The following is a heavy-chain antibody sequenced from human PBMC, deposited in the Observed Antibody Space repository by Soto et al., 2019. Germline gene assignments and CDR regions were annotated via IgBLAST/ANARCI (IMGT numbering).Heavy chain of an antibody. CDR3: AKDAVYGDGLWRPES. J-gene: IGHJ4*02. V-gene: IGHV3-23*01. D-gene: IGHD4-17*01. CDR1: GLTFSYYA. CDR2: ILGRGTT. Sequence: LSCAASGLTFSYYAMMWVRQAPGKGLEWVAGILGRGTTYHADSVKGRFTISKDNSKSTLYLEMNSLRAEDTAVYYCAKDAVYGDGLWRPESWGQGTVVTVSS.